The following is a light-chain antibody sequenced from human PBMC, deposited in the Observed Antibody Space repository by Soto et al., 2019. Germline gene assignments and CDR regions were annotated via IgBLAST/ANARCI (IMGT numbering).Light chain of an antibody. V-gene: IGKV3D-15*01. CDR2: DAS. J-gene: IGKJ1*01. CDR3: QQYNNWLWT. CDR1: QSVNSK. Sequence: EIVMTQSPATLSVSPGDRVTLSCRASQSVNSKLAWYQHNPGQAPRLLIYDASTRATGIPVRFSGSGSGTDFTLTISSLQSEDFAVYYCQQYNNWLWTFGQGTKLEIK.